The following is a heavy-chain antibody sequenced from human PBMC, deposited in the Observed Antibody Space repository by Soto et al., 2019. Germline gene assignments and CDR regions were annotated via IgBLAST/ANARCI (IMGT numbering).Heavy chain of an antibody. D-gene: IGHD2-15*01. J-gene: IGHJ6*03. CDR2: ISSNGGST. CDR3: ARDRGCSGGSCYFHYYYFMDV. CDR1: GFTFSSYA. Sequence: GGSLRLSCAASGFTFSSYAMHWVRQAPGKGLEYVSAISSNGGSTYYANSVKGRFTISRDNSKNTLYLQMGSLRAEDMAVYYCARDRGCSGGSCYFHYYYFMDVWGKGTTVTVSS. V-gene: IGHV3-64*01.